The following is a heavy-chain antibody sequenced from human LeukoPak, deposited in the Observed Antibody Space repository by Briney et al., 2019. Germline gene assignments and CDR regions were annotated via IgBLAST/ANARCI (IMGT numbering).Heavy chain of an antibody. CDR2: ISSSSSTI. D-gene: IGHD3-3*01. Sequence: PGGSLRLSCAASGFTFSSYSMNWVRQAPGKGLEWVSYISSSSSTIYYADSVKGRFTISRDNAKNSLYLQMNSLRAEDTAVYYCAREKLYDFWSGPREFDPWGQGTLVTVSS. CDR1: GFTFSSYS. V-gene: IGHV3-48*01. CDR3: AREKLYDFWSGPREFDP. J-gene: IGHJ5*02.